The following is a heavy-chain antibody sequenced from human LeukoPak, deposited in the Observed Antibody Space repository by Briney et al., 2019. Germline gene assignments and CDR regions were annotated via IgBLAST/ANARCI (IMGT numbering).Heavy chain of an antibody. CDR2: VSSNGGYT. V-gene: IGHV3-74*01. Sequence: QPGGSLRLSXRASGFTFSSYWMHWVRQSPGKGLVWVSRVSSNGGYTNYADSVKGRFTISRDNARNTLYLQMNSLRAEDTAVYYCARDESTVTDYWGQGTLVTVSS. CDR3: ARDESTVTDY. D-gene: IGHD4-11*01. CDR1: GFTFSSYW. J-gene: IGHJ4*02.